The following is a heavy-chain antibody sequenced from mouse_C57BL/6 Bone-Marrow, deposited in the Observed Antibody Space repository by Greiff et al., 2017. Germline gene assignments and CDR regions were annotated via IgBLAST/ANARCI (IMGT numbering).Heavy chain of an antibody. Sequence: QVQLQQSGPELVKPGASVKISCKASGYAFSSSWMNWVKQRPGTGLEWIGRIYPGDGDTNYNGKFKGKATLTADKSSSTAYMQLSSLTSEDSAVYFCARAIHYYGSAWFAYWGQGTLVTVSA. J-gene: IGHJ3*01. CDR3: ARAIHYYGSAWFAY. CDR1: GYAFSSSW. V-gene: IGHV1-82*01. CDR2: IYPGDGDT. D-gene: IGHD1-1*01.